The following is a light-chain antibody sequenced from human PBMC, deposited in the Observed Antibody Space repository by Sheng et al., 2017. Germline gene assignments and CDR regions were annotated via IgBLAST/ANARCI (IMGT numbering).Light chain of an antibody. Sequence: EIVMTQSPATLSVSPGERATLSCRASQSVSGNLAWYQQKPGQAPRLLIYDASNRATGIPGRFSGSGSGTDFTLTISRLEPEDFAVYYCQHYGTSPPYSFGQGTKLEI. V-gene: IGKV3-20*01. CDR3: QHYGTSPPYS. CDR1: QSVSGN. J-gene: IGKJ2*03. CDR2: DAS.